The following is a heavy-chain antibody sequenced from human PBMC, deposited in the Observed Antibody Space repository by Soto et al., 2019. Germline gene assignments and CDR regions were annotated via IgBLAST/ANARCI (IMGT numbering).Heavy chain of an antibody. Sequence: TSETLSLTCTVSGGSISTYYWSWIRQPPGKGLEWIGYIYYSGSTNYNPSLRSRLTISVDTSKNQFSLKLSSVTAADTAVYYCARQVAVAGSNYYYYGMDVWGQGTTVTVSS. CDR3: ARQVAVAGSNYYYYGMDV. D-gene: IGHD6-19*01. CDR1: GGSISTYY. CDR2: IYYSGST. J-gene: IGHJ6*02. V-gene: IGHV4-59*08.